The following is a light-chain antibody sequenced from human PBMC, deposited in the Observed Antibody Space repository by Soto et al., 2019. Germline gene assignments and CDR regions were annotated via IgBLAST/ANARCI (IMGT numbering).Light chain of an antibody. CDR3: QQYNTYSST. CDR1: ESISSW. CDR2: DAS. J-gene: IGKJ1*01. Sequence: EIELTQGPSTVSGSLGDRVTITCRASESISSWLAWYQQKPGKTPKLLIYDASKLESGVPSRFSGSGFGTDITLTISNLQPDAFATYYCQQYNTYSSTFGQGTKVDIK. V-gene: IGKV1-5*01.